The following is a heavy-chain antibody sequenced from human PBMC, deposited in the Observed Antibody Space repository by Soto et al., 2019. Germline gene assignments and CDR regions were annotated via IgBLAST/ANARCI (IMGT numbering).Heavy chain of an antibody. Sequence: PSETLSLTCAVSGGSISSSSDYWGWIRQPPGKGLEWIGSMYYSGSTYYNPSLKSRVTISVDTSKNQFSLKLSSVTAADTAVYYCAGGVATIPYAFDIWGQGTMVTVSS. J-gene: IGHJ3*02. V-gene: IGHV4-39*01. CDR2: MYYSGST. CDR1: GGSISSSSDY. D-gene: IGHD5-12*01. CDR3: AGGVATIPYAFDI.